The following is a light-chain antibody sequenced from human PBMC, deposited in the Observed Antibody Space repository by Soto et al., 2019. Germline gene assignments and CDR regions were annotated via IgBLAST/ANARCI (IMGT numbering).Light chain of an antibody. CDR3: AGWDDVVKTWL. CDR2: STN. CDR1: SSNIGSNY. Sequence: QSAVTQPPSASGTPGQTVTISCSGSSSNIGSNYVYWYQQLPGTAPKLLIHSTNQRPSGVPDRFSASKSGTSASLAITGLRPEDEADYYCAGWDDVVKTWLFGGGTKLTVL. J-gene: IGLJ3*02. V-gene: IGLV1-47*01.